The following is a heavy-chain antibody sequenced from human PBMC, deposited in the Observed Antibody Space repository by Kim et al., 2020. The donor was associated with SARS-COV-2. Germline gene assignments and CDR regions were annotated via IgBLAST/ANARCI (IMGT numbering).Heavy chain of an antibody. J-gene: IGHJ4*02. D-gene: IGHD3-3*01. CDR2: ISGDGGST. CDR3: AKDGARDFWSGYGYYFDY. V-gene: IGHV3-43*02. Sequence: GGSLRLSCAASGFTFDDYAMHWVRQAPGKGLEWVSLISGDGGSTYYADSVKGRFTISRDNSKNSLYLQMNSLRTEDTALYYCAKDGARDFWSGYGYYFDYWGQGTLVTVSS. CDR1: GFTFDDYA.